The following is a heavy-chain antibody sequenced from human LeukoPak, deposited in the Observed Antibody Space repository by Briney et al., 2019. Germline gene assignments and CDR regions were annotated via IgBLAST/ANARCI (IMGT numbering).Heavy chain of an antibody. Sequence: SETLSLTCTVSGGCISSYYWSWIRQPPGKGLEGIGYIYYSGSTNYNPSLKSRVTISVDTSKNQFSLKLSSVTAADTAVYYCARDQTGTTFAFDIWGQGTMVTVSS. CDR2: IYYSGST. D-gene: IGHD1-7*01. J-gene: IGHJ3*02. CDR1: GGCISSYY. V-gene: IGHV4-59*01. CDR3: ARDQTGTTFAFDI.